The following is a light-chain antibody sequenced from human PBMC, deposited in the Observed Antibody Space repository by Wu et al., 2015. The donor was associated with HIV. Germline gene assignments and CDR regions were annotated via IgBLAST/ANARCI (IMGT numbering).Light chain of an antibody. CDR3: QQYYDWPPVT. J-gene: IGKJ4*01. Sequence: EIVLTQSPGTLSLSPGERATLSCRASQSVSSSYLAWYQQKPGQAPRLLIYDASTRAPGIPARFSGSGSGTEFALTINNIQSEDFAVYFCQQYYDWPPVTFGGGTKVEIK. CDR1: QSVSSSY. CDR2: DAS. V-gene: IGKV3-15*01.